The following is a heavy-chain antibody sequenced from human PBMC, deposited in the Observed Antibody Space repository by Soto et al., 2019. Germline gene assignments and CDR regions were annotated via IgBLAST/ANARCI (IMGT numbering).Heavy chain of an antibody. CDR1: GGSFSSYY. Sequence: QVQLQQWGAGLLKPSETLSLTCAVYGGSFSSYYWSWIRQPPGKELEWIGQINHYGSTDYNPSLKSRVTISVDTSKNPFSLRLSSVTAADTAMYYCATHCSSTSCYYTFDPWGQGTLVTVSS. D-gene: IGHD2-2*01. CDR3: ATHCSSTSCYYTFDP. CDR2: INHYGST. J-gene: IGHJ5*02. V-gene: IGHV4-34*01.